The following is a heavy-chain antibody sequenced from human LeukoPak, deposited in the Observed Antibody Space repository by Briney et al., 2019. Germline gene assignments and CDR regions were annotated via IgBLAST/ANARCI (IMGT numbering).Heavy chain of an antibody. V-gene: IGHV3-7*03. CDR3: ATDSRSCRY. J-gene: IGHJ4*02. CDR2: IKQDGSEK. CDR1: GFTFRDTW. Sequence: GGSLRLSCIGSGFTFRDTWMSWVRQAPGKGLEWVANIKQDGSEKYYLDSVKDRFTISRDNAKNSLFLQMNSLRAEDTAMYYCATDSRSCRYWGQGTLVTISS.